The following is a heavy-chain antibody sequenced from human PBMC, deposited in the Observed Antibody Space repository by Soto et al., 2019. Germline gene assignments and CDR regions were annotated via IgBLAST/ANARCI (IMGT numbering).Heavy chain of an antibody. CDR3: ARRERYYGSPGWFDP. CDR1: GASINNFAYY. CDR2: VYYNENT. D-gene: IGHD3-10*01. J-gene: IGHJ5*01. V-gene: IGHV4-39*01. Sequence: SETLSLTCSVSGASINNFAYYWGWIRQPPGKGLEWIGTVYYNENTYYNPSLKSRVAISVDTAKNQFSLNLRSVTAADMAIYFCARRERYYGSPGWFDPWGQGTLVTVSS.